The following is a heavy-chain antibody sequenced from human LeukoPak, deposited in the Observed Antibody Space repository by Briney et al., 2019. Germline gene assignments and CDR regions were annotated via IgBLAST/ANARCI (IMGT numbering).Heavy chain of an antibody. D-gene: IGHD6-13*01. V-gene: IGHV3-23*01. CDR1: GFSFSSYA. CDR3: AKLSTGYRSSWSHFDY. Sequence: PGGSLRLSCAASGFSFSSYAMRWVRQAPGKGLECADPVKGRFTISRDNSKNTLYLQMNSLRAEDTAVYYCAKLSTGYRSSWSHFDYWGQGTLVTVSS. J-gene: IGHJ4*02.